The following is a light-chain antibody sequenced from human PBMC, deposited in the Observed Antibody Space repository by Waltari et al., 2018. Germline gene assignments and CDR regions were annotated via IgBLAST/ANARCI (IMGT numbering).Light chain of an antibody. Sequence: QSVLTQPPSVSGAPGQRVTISCTGSRSNIGADYDVYLYQQLPGLAPKLRIYVNNNRPSGVPDRFSGSKSGTSASLAITGLQAEDEADYYCQSYDSSLRGVIFGGGTKLTVL. J-gene: IGLJ2*01. V-gene: IGLV1-40*01. CDR2: VNN. CDR3: QSYDSSLRGVI. CDR1: RSNIGADYD.